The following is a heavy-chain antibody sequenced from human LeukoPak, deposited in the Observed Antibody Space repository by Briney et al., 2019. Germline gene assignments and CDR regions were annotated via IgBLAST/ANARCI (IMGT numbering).Heavy chain of an antibody. CDR3: AKAGSSWYGRYFDY. V-gene: IGHV3-30-3*01. CDR2: ISYDGSNK. Sequence: PGGSLRLSCAASGFTFSSYAMHWVRQAPGKGLEWVAVISYDGSNKYYADSVKGRFTISRDNSKNTLYLQMNSLRAEDTAVYYCAKAGSSWYGRYFDYWGQGTLVTVSS. J-gene: IGHJ4*02. CDR1: GFTFSSYA. D-gene: IGHD6-13*01.